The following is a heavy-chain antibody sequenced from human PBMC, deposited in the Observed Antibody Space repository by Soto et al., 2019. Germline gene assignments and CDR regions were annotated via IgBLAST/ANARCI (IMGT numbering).Heavy chain of an antibody. V-gene: IGHV3-23*01. J-gene: IGHJ2*01. D-gene: IGHD2-21*02. CDR3: AVTPNCGRDCSAASYWYFDI. Sequence: EVQLLESGGGWVQPGGSGRLSCAASGLTFGNYAMSWVRQAPGKGLGWVSAISGDSGRTYYADSVKGRFTISRDNSKNTLYLQMNTLRAEDTAVYYCAVTPNCGRDCSAASYWYFDIWGRGTLVTVSS. CDR2: ISGDSGRT. CDR1: GLTFGNYA.